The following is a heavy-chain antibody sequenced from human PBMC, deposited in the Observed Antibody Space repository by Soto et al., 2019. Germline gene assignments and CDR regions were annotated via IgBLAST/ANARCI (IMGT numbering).Heavy chain of an antibody. CDR1: GFNFNSYA. V-gene: IGHV3-30-3*01. Sequence: GGSLRLSCAASGFNFNSYAMHWVRQAPGKGLEWVAFISHDGNKKYYADSVKGRLTISRDNSKNTLFLQMNSLRDDDSALYYCAGWLQFYGDIDSWGQGT. D-gene: IGHD5-12*01. CDR3: AGWLQFYGDIDS. CDR2: ISHDGNKK. J-gene: IGHJ4*02.